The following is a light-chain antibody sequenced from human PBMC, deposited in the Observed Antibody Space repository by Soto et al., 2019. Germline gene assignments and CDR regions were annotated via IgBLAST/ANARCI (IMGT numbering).Light chain of an antibody. CDR3: CSYAGTYSSFV. CDR1: SSDVGGYNY. Sequence: QSVLTQPRSVSGSPGQSVTISCTGTSSDVGGYNYVSWYQEHPGRAPKLMTYDVSIRPSGVPDRFSGSKSGNTASLTISGLLAEDEADYYCCSYAGTYSSFVFGSGTKVTVL. CDR2: DVS. V-gene: IGLV2-11*01. J-gene: IGLJ1*01.